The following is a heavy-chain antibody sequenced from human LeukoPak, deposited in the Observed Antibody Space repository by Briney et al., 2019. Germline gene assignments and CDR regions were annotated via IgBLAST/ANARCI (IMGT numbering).Heavy chain of an antibody. V-gene: IGHV1-2*02. CDR1: GGTFTGYY. D-gene: IGHD2-2*01. CDR2: INPNSGGT. Sequence: GASVKVSCKASGGTFTGYYMHWVRQAPGQGLEWMGWINPNSGGTNYAQKFQGRVTMTRDTSISTAYMELSRLRSDDTAVYYCARDRYCSSTSCSLPDYWGRGTLVTVSS. CDR3: ARDRYCSSTSCSLPDY. J-gene: IGHJ4*02.